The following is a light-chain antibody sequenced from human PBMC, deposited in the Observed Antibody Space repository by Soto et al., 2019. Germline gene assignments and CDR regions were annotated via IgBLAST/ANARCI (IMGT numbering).Light chain of an antibody. V-gene: IGLV2-23*02. CDR1: SSDVGSYNL. J-gene: IGLJ1*01. CDR3: CSYAGSSTLYV. CDR2: EVS. Sequence: QSVLTQPASVSGSPGQSITISCTGTSSDVGSYNLVSWYQQHPGKAPKLMIYEVSKRPSGVSNRFSGSKSGNTASLTFSGLQAEDEADYYCCSYAGSSTLYVFGTGTKVTVL.